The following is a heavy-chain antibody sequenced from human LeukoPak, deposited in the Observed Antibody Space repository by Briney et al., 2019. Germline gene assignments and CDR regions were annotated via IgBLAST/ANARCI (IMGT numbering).Heavy chain of an antibody. CDR3: ARHLVWFDP. D-gene: IGHD3-16*01. Sequence: PGGSLRLSCAVSGFTFNNFAMNWIRQPPGKGLEWIGEINHSGSTNYNPSLKSRVTISVDTSKNQFSLKLSSVTAADTAVYYCARHLVWFDPWGQGTLVTVSS. J-gene: IGHJ5*02. CDR1: GFTFNNFA. CDR2: INHSGST. V-gene: IGHV4-34*01.